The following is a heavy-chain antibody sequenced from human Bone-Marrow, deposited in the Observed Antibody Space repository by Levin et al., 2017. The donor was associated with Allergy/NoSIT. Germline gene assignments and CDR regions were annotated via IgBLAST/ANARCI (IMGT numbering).Heavy chain of an antibody. Sequence: ASETLSLTCTVSGGSISSGDYYWSWIRQPPGKGLEWIGYIYYSGSTYYNPSLKSRVTISVDTSKNQFSLKLSSVTAADTAVYYCARTQQGDGVLRYFDWLLWMEPWGQGTLVTVSS. CDR2: IYYSGST. CDR1: GGSISSGDYY. V-gene: IGHV4-30-4*01. J-gene: IGHJ5*02. D-gene: IGHD3-9*01. CDR3: ARTQQGDGVLRYFDWLLWMEP.